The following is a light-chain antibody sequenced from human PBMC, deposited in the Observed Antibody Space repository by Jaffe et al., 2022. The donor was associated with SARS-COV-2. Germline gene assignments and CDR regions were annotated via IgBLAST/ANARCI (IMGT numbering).Light chain of an antibody. CDR2: GAS. CDR1: QSIGTW. J-gene: IGKJ1*01. Sequence: DIQMTQSPSTLSASVGERVTITCRASQSIGTWLAWYQQKPGKAPNLLVYGASSLESGVSSRFSGSKSGTEFTLTISSLQPDDFATYYCQQYNSYPWTFGQGTKVEIK. V-gene: IGKV1-5*03. CDR3: QQYNSYPWT.